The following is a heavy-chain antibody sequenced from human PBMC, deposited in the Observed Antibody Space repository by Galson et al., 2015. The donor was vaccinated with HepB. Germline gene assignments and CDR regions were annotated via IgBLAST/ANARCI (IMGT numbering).Heavy chain of an antibody. CDR2: ISSCGGT. Sequence: SLRLSCAASGFTFSDSYMSWIRQAPGKGLEWVLYISSCGGTYYADSVTGRFTISRDNSKNTLFLQMNSLRAEDTAVYYCAKDVSSSSVWYFDLWGRGTLVTVSS. D-gene: IGHD6-6*01. J-gene: IGHJ2*01. V-gene: IGHV3-11*01. CDR1: GFTFSDSY. CDR3: AKDVSSSSVWYFDL.